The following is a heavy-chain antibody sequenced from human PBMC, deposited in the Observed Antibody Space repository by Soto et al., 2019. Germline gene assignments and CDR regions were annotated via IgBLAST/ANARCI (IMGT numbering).Heavy chain of an antibody. CDR2: IWYDGSNK. CDR1: GFTFSSYG. V-gene: IGHV3-33*01. CDR3: ARPQARFSVVAPETDGRYYYYYYGMDV. Sequence: QVQLVESGGGVVQPGRSLRLSCAASGFTFSSYGMHWVRQAPGKGLEWVAVIWYDGSNKYYADSVKGRFTISRDNSKNTLYLQMNSLRAEDTAVYYCARPQARFSVVAPETDGRYYYYYYGMDVWGQGTTVTVSS. D-gene: IGHD1-26*01. J-gene: IGHJ6*02.